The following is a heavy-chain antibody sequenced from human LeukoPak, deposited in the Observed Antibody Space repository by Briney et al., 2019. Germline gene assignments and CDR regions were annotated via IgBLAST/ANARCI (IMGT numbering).Heavy chain of an antibody. Sequence: GGSLRLSCAASGFTFSSYAMSWVRQAPGKGLEWVSAISGSGGSTYYADSVKGRFTISRDNSKNTLYLQMNSPRAEDTAVYYCAKVHAGYSSGWSTYYFDYWGQGTLVTVSS. CDR1: GFTFSSYA. CDR2: ISGSGGST. V-gene: IGHV3-23*01. CDR3: AKVHAGYSSGWSTYYFDY. J-gene: IGHJ4*02. D-gene: IGHD6-19*01.